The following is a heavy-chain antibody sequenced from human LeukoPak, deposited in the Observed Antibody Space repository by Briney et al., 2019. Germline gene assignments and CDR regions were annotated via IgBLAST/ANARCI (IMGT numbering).Heavy chain of an antibody. D-gene: IGHD6-13*01. CDR2: ISYDGSNK. CDR1: GFTFSSYA. Sequence: GGSLRLSCAASGFTFSSYAMHWVRQAPGEGLEWVAVISYDGSNKYYADSVKGRFTISRDNSKNTLYLQMNSLRAEDTAVYYCAKGSSTYSITSYWYFDLWGRGTLVTVSS. V-gene: IGHV3-30-3*01. J-gene: IGHJ2*01. CDR3: AKGSSTYSITSYWYFDL.